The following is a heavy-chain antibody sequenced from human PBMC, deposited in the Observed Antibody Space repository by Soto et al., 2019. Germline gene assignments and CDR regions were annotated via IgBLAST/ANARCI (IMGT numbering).Heavy chain of an antibody. CDR3: ARHGYCSGGSCYTGVDFDY. D-gene: IGHD2-15*01. J-gene: IGHJ4*02. CDR2: IYYSGST. Sequence: QVQLQESGPGLVKHSETLSLTCTVSGGSISSYYWSWIRQPPGKGLEWIGYIYYSGSTNYNPSRKSRVPIPVDTSKNQFSLTLSSVTAADTAVYYCARHGYCSGGSCYTGVDFDYWGQGTLVTVSS. V-gene: IGHV4-59*08. CDR1: GGSISSYY.